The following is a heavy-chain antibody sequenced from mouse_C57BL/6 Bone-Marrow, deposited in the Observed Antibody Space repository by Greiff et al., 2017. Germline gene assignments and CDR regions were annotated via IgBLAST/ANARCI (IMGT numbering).Heavy chain of an antibody. J-gene: IGHJ4*01. D-gene: IGHD1-1*01. CDR2: IYIGNGYT. V-gene: IGHV1-58*01. CDR3: ARGGLLLRSMDY. Sequence: VQLQQSGAELVRPGSSVKMSCKTSGYTFTSYGINWVKQRPGQGLEWIGYIYIGNGYTAYNEKFKGKATLTSDTSSSTAYMQLSSLTSEASAIYFCARGGLLLRSMDYWGQGTSVTVSS. CDR1: GYTFTSYG.